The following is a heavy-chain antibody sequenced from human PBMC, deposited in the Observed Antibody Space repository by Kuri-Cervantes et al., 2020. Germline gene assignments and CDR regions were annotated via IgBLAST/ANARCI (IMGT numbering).Heavy chain of an antibody. CDR3: AREMGQWLVHYYYYGMDV. J-gene: IGHJ6*02. CDR2: ISGSGGST. V-gene: IGHV3-23*01. CDR1: GFTFDNYA. D-gene: IGHD6-19*01. Sequence: GESLKISCAASGFTFDNYAMSWVRQAPGKGLEWVSSISGSGGSTYHADSVKGRFTISRDNAKNSLYLQMNSLRAEDTAVYYCAREMGQWLVHYYYYGMDVWGQGTTVTVSS.